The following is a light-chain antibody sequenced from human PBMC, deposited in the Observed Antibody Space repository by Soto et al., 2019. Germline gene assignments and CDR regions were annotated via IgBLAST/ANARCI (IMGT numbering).Light chain of an antibody. Sequence: QSALTQPASLSGSRGQSITISCTGTSSDVGNYNLVSWYQKHPGKAPKLLIYEVTQRPSGVTNRFSGSKSGNTASLTISGLQAEDEADYYCCSYAGSSTPLVFGGGTKVTVL. CDR2: EVT. V-gene: IGLV2-23*02. CDR1: SSDVGNYNL. CDR3: CSYAGSSTPLV. J-gene: IGLJ3*02.